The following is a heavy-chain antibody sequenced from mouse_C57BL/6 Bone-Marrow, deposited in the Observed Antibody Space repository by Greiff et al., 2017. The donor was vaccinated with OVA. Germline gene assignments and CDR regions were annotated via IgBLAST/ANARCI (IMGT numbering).Heavy chain of an antibody. CDR1: GFNIKDDY. V-gene: IGHV14-4*01. CDR2: IDPENGDT. Sequence: EVHLVESGAELVRPGASVKLSCTASGFNIKDDYMHWVKQRPEQGLEWIGWIDPENGDTEYASKFQGKATITADTSSNTAYLQLSSLTSEDTAVYYCTTPYDWFAYWGQGTLVTVSA. CDR3: TTPYDWFAY. J-gene: IGHJ3*01. D-gene: IGHD2-12*01.